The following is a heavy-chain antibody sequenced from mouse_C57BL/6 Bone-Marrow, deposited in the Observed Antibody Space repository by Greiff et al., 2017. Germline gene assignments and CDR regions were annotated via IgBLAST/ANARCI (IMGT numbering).Heavy chain of an antibody. J-gene: IGHJ2*01. CDR2: IYPGSGST. Sequence: VQLQQPGAELVKPGASVKMSCKASGYTFTSYWITWVKQRPGQGLEWIGDIYPGSGSTNHNEKFKSKATLTVATSASTAYMQLSSLTSEDSAVYYCARGKSDYVDYWGQGTTLTVSS. D-gene: IGHD1-3*01. V-gene: IGHV1-55*01. CDR3: ARGKSDYVDY. CDR1: GYTFTSYW.